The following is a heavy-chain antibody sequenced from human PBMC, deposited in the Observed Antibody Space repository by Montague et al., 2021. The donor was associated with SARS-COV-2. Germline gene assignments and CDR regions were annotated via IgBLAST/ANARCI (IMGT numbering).Heavy chain of an antibody. CDR3: AGHRWSLTYFDY. CDR2: LYYSGST. CDR1: GGSISSSSYY. V-gene: IGHV4-39*01. Sequence: SETLSLTCTVSGGSISSSSYYWGWIRQPPGRGLDWIGSLYYSGSTSYNPSLKSRVTMSVDTSKNQFSLKLSSVTAADTAVYYCAGHRWSLTYFDYWGQGTLVTVSS. J-gene: IGHJ4*02. D-gene: IGHD1-20*01.